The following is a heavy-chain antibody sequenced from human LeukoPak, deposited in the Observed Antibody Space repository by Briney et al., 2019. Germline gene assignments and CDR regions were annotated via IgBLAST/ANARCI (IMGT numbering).Heavy chain of an antibody. CDR1: GGSIYSYY. J-gene: IGHJ4*02. Sequence: PSETLSLSCTVSGGSIYSYYWSWIRQSPGKGLEWIGYVCYTGNTDYNPSLKSRVTVSVDTSKNQFSLRLSSVTAADTAIYFCATGNTLRYFNFWGQGTLVTVPS. V-gene: IGHV4-59*01. D-gene: IGHD3-3*01. CDR3: ATGNTLRYFNF. CDR2: VCYTGNT.